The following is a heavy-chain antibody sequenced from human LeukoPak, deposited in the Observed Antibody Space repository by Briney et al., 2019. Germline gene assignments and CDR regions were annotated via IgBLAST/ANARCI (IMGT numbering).Heavy chain of an antibody. CDR2: IKSKTDGGTT. J-gene: IGHJ3*02. CDR1: GFTFSNAW. Sequence: PGGSLRLSCAASGFTFSNAWMSWVRQAPGKGLEWVGRIKSKTDGGTTDYAAPVKGRFTISRDDSKNTLYLQMNSLKTEDTAVYYCTTDRGRYGEAFDIWGQGTMVTVSS. V-gene: IGHV3-15*01. D-gene: IGHD3-10*01. CDR3: TTDRGRYGEAFDI.